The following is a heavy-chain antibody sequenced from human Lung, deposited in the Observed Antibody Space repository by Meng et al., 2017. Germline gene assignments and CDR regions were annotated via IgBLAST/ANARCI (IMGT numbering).Heavy chain of an antibody. CDR2: ISYDGSNQ. Sequence: QGQAADGGGGVVQPGRALRLSCASSGFTFSRNAMHWVRQAPGKGLEWVAAISYDGSNQHYADSVKGRFTISRDNSENTLYLQMNSLRAEDTAVYYCARNNYGDYYFDYWGQGTLVTVSS. CDR1: GFTFSRNA. D-gene: IGHD4-17*01. J-gene: IGHJ4*02. V-gene: IGHV3-30*01. CDR3: ARNNYGDYYFDY.